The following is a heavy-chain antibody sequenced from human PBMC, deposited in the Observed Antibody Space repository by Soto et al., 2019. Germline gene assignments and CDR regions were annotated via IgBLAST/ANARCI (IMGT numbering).Heavy chain of an antibody. CDR1: GYTFTSYA. D-gene: IGHD3-10*01. V-gene: IGHV1-3*01. CDR3: ARGGTGSGSYTRYYYYGMDV. CDR2: INAGNGNT. Sequence: ASVKVSCKASGYTFTSYAMHWVRQAPGQRLEWMGWINAGNGNTKYSQKFQGRVTITRDTSASTAYMGLSSLRSEDTAVYYCARGGTGSGSYTRYYYYGMDVWGQGTTVTVSS. J-gene: IGHJ6*02.